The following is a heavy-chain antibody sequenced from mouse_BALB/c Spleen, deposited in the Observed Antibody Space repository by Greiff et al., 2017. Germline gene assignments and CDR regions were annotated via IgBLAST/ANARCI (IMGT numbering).Heavy chain of an antibody. V-gene: IGHV7-3*02. CDR3: ARDRGITTWFAY. D-gene: IGHD2-4*01. CDR2: IRNKANGYTT. J-gene: IGHJ3*01. Sequence: EVKLMESGGGLVQPGGSLRLSCATSGFTFTDYYMSWVRQPPGKALEWLGFIRNKANGYTTEYSASVKGRFTISRDNSQSILYLQMNTLRAEDSATYYCARDRGITTWFAYWGQGTLVTVSA. CDR1: GFTFTDYY.